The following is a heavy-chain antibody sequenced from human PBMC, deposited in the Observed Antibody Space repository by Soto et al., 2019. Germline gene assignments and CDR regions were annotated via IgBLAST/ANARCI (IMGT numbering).Heavy chain of an antibody. CDR1: GFTFSTYW. CDR3: TRDVYPFALDV. CDR2: IKTDESEK. Sequence: GGSLRLSCAASGFTFSTYWMSWVRQAPGKGLEWVANIKTDESEKYYVDSVRGRFTTSRDNARSFFYLQMNSLTGEDTAVYYCTRDVYPFALDVWGLGTSVTVSS. J-gene: IGHJ6*02. V-gene: IGHV3-7*03.